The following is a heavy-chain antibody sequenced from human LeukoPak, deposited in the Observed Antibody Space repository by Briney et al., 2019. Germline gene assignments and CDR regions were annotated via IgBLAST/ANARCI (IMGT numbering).Heavy chain of an antibody. CDR3: ARTRDGPFEY. V-gene: IGHV3-48*03. Sequence: KAGGSLRLSCAASGFTFSSYEMNWVRQGPGKGLEWLSHISNSGSSIQYADSVKGRFTISRDNAKNSLYLQTNSLRAEDTAVYYCARTRDGPFEYWGQGTLVTVSS. D-gene: IGHD5-24*01. CDR1: GFTFSSYE. CDR2: ISNSGSSI. J-gene: IGHJ4*02.